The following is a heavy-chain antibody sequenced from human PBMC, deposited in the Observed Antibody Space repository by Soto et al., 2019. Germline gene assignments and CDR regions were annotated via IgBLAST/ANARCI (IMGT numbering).Heavy chain of an antibody. CDR1: GYTFTSYD. CDR2: MNPNSGNT. Sequence: ASVKVSCKASGYTFTSYDINWVRQATGQGLEWMGWMNPNSGNTGYAQKFQGRVTMTRNTSISTAYMELSSLRSEDTAVYYCARAVRRVVVPAAMNYYYYYMEVWGKGTTVTVSS. V-gene: IGHV1-8*01. D-gene: IGHD2-2*01. J-gene: IGHJ6*03. CDR3: ARAVRRVVVPAAMNYYYYYMEV.